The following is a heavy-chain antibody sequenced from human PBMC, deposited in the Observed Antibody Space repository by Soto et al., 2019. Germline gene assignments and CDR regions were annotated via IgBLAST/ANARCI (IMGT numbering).Heavy chain of an antibody. V-gene: IGHV4-39*01. D-gene: IGHD6-13*01. Sequence: QLQLQESGPGLVKPSETLSLTCTVSGGSISRSSYYWGWIRQPPGKGLEWIGSIYYSGSTYYSPSLKSRVTISVDTSKNQFSLKVSSVTAADTALYYCARIAAAGSANFDYWGQGTLGTVSS. CDR3: ARIAAAGSANFDY. CDR1: GGSISRSSYY. CDR2: IYYSGST. J-gene: IGHJ4*02.